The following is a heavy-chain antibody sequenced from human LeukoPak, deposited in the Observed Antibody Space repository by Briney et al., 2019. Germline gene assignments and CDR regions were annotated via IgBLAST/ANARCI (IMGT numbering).Heavy chain of an antibody. CDR1: GYTFTSYY. CDR3: ARDGSIVGATTEVGSDFDY. D-gene: IGHD1-26*01. V-gene: IGHV1-46*01. CDR2: INPSGGST. J-gene: IGHJ4*02. Sequence: GASVKVSCTASGYTFTSYYMHWVRQAPGQGLEWMGIINPSGGSTSYAQKFQGRVTMTRDMSTSTVYMELSSLRSEDTAVYYCARDGSIVGATTEVGSDFDYWGQGTLVTVSS.